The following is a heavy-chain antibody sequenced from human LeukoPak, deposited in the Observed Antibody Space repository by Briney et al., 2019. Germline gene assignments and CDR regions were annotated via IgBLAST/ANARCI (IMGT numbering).Heavy chain of an antibody. CDR1: GASFSTNY. CDR3: ARGYDFWSGNVNWFDP. J-gene: IGHJ5*02. D-gene: IGHD3-3*01. Sequence: SETLSLTCSVSGASFSTNYLSWIRQPPGRGLEWIGYVFDSGSTNYNPSLKSRVTISVDTSTKQFSLRLSSVTAADTAVYYCARGYDFWSGNVNWFDPWGQGTLVTVSS. CDR2: VFDSGST. V-gene: IGHV4-59*01.